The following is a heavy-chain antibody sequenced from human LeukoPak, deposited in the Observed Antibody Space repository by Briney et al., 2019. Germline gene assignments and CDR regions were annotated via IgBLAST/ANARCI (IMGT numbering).Heavy chain of an antibody. CDR3: ARIIAVAGKVYFDY. Sequence: SETLSLTCTVSGGSISSGTYYWDWVRQPPGKGLEWIGEIYHSGSTNYNPSLKSRVTISVDKSKNQFSLKLSSVTAADTAVYYCARIIAVAGKVYFDYWGQGTLVTVSS. V-gene: IGHV4-39*07. CDR2: IYHSGST. J-gene: IGHJ4*02. D-gene: IGHD6-19*01. CDR1: GGSISSGTYY.